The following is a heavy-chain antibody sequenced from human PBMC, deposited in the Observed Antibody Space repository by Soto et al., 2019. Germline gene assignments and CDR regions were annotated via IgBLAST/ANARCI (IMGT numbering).Heavy chain of an antibody. Sequence: SETLSLTCTVSGGSISSYYWSWIRQPPGKGLEWIGYIYYSGSTNYNPSLKSRVTISVDTSKNQFSLKLSSVTAADTAVYYCARHRTAYQRYFDYWGQGTLVTVSS. J-gene: IGHJ4*02. CDR3: ARHRTAYQRYFDY. D-gene: IGHD2-2*01. V-gene: IGHV4-59*08. CDR2: IYYSGST. CDR1: GGSISSYY.